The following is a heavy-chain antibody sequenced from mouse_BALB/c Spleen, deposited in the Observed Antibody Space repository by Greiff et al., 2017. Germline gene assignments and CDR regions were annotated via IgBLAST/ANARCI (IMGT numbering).Heavy chain of an antibody. Sequence: VKLVESGPGLVAPSQSLSITCTVSGFSLTDYGVSWIRQPPGKGLEWLGVIWGGGSTNYNSALMSRLSISKDNSKSQVFLKLNSLQTDDTATYYCAKLKYGNYGLAMDYWGQGTSVTVSS. V-gene: IGHV2-6-5*01. CDR1: GFSLTDYG. J-gene: IGHJ4*01. CDR3: AKLKYGNYGLAMDY. D-gene: IGHD2-1*01. CDR2: IWGGGST.